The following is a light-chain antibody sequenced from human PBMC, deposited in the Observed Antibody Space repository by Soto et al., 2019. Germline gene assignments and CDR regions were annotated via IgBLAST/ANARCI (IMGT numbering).Light chain of an antibody. CDR2: DVN. Sequence: QSALTQPASVSGSPGQSITISCTGTSSDVGGYNYVSWYQQHPGKAPKLMIYDVNNRPSGVSNRFSGSKSGNTASLTISGIQAEDEADYYCSSYTGSSTYVVFGGGTKVTVL. J-gene: IGLJ2*01. CDR1: SSDVGGYNY. CDR3: SSYTGSSTYVV. V-gene: IGLV2-14*01.